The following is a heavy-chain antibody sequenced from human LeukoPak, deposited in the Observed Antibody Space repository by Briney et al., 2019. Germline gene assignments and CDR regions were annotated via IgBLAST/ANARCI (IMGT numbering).Heavy chain of an antibody. V-gene: IGHV3-7*05. CDR2: IKQDGSVE. D-gene: IGHD6-6*01. CDR3: ARTGYSSSSFDF. Sequence: GGSLRLSCAASGFTFSSYWMSWVRQAPGKGLEWVANIKQDGSVEYYVVSVKGRLTISRDNAKESLYLQMNSLRAEDTAVYYCARTGYSSSSFDFWGQGTLVTVSS. J-gene: IGHJ4*02. CDR1: GFTFSSYW.